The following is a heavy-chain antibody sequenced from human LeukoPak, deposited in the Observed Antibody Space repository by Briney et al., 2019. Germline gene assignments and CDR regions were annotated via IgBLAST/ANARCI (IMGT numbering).Heavy chain of an antibody. CDR3: ARVRDSDNWWGASDI. D-gene: IGHD1-1*01. V-gene: IGHV1-18*01. J-gene: IGHJ3*02. Sequence: WASVKVSCKASGYRFSSSGITWVRQAPGQGPEWMGWISTVNGNSRYAQNFQGRVTLTTDTSTNTAHLELTSLRSDDTAIYYCARVRDSDNWWGASDIWGQGTMVTVSS. CDR2: ISTVNGNS. CDR1: GYRFSSSG.